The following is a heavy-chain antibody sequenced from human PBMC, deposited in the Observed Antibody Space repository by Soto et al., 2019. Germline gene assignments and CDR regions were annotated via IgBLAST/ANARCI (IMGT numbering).Heavy chain of an antibody. CDR3: ARGNTAMVLYYFDY. D-gene: IGHD5-18*01. CDR2: IWYDGSNK. Sequence: GGSLRLSCAASGFTFSSYGMHWVRQAPGKGLEWVAVIWYDGSNKYYADSVKGRFTISRDNSKNTLYLQMNSLRAEDTAVYYCARGNTAMVLYYFDYWGQGTLVTVSS. J-gene: IGHJ4*02. CDR1: GFTFSSYG. V-gene: IGHV3-33*01.